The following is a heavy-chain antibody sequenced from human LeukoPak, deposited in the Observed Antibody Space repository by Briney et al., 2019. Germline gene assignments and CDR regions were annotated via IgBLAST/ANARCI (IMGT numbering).Heavy chain of an antibody. D-gene: IGHD3-10*01. CDR1: GFTFSSYS. CDR3: ARDLNFYGSGRGVDY. Sequence: GGSLRLSCAASGFTFSSYSMNWVRQAPGKGLEWVSSITQNSDYIYYADSVKGRFIISRDNAKNSLYLQMNSLRAEDTAMYYCARDLNFYGSGRGVDYWSQGTLVTVSS. CDR2: ITQNSDYI. J-gene: IGHJ4*02. V-gene: IGHV3-21*01.